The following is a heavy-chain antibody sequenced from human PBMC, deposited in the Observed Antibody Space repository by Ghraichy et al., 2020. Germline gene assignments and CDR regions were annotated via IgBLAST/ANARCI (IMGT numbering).Heavy chain of an antibody. V-gene: IGHV3-20*01. CDR2: INWNGGST. CDR1: GFTFDDYA. J-gene: IGHJ4*02. CDR3: VRFNGYDHRNPYYFDY. D-gene: IGHD5-12*01. Sequence: GESLNISCAASGFTFDDYAMSWVRQAPEKGLEWVSGINWNGGSTGYADSVKGRFTISRDNAKNSLYLQLNSLRAEDAALYHCVRFNGYDHRNPYYFDYWGQGTLVTVSS.